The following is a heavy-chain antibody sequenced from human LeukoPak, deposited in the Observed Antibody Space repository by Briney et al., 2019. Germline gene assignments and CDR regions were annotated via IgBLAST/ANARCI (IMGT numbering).Heavy chain of an antibody. CDR3: AINSSGRYAGFDY. CDR2: IRYDGSNK. J-gene: IGHJ4*02. CDR1: GFTFSSYG. Sequence: GGSLRLSCAASGFTFSSYGMHWVRQAPGKGLEWVAFIRYDGSNKYYADSVKGRFTISRDNSKNTLYLQMNSLRAEDTAVYYCAINSSGRYAGFDYWGQGTLVTVSS. V-gene: IGHV3-30*02. D-gene: IGHD6-19*01.